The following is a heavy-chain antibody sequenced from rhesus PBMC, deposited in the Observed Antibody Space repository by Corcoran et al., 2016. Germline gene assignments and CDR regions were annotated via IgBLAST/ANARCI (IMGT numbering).Heavy chain of an antibody. J-gene: IGHJ4*01. CDR1: GGSISGGYG. V-gene: IGHV4S7*01. CDR3: ARQIFWTGLDY. Sequence: QVQLQESGPGLVKPSETLSLTCAVSGGSISGGYGWSWIRQPPGKGLEWIGLIFGSIGSTYYNPSLKRRVTISRDTSKNQFSLKLSSVTAADTAVYYCARQIFWTGLDYWGQGVLVTVSS. D-gene: IGHD3-3*01. CDR2: IFGSIGST.